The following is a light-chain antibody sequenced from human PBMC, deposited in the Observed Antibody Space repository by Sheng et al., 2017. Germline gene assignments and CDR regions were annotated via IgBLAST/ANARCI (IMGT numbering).Light chain of an antibody. CDR2: GAS. CDR3: QQYGYSQYT. J-gene: IGKJ2*01. Sequence: EIVLTQSPGTLSLSPGERATLSCRASQSVSSSYLGWYQQKPGQAPRLLIYGASSRATGTPDRFSGSGSGTDFTLTISRLEPEDFAVYYCQQYGYSQYTFGQGTKLEIK. V-gene: IGKV3-20*01. CDR1: QSVSSSY.